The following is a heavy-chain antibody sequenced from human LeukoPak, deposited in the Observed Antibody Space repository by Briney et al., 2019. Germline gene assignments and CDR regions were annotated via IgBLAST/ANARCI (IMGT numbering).Heavy chain of an antibody. CDR2: ISSGGSTI. CDR3: ASRSTYTYGRTGYFDY. V-gene: IGHV3-11*01. D-gene: IGHD5-18*01. CDR1: GFTFSDYY. J-gene: IGHJ4*02. Sequence: GGSLRLSCAASGFTFSDYYMSWIRQAPGKGLEWVSYISSGGSTIYYADSVKGRFTISRDNAKNSLYLQMNSLRAEDTAVYYCASRSTYTYGRTGYFDYWGQGTLVTVSS.